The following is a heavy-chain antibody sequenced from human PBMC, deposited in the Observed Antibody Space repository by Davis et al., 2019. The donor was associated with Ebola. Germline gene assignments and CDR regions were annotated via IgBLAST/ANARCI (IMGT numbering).Heavy chain of an antibody. CDR2: IHANEGNT. V-gene: IGHV1-2*02. Sequence: ASVKVSCKASGFTFTGHFIQWVRQAPGRGLEWMAWIHANEGNTKNAQKFQGRVTVTRDTSISTLYMELSALTSDDTAFYYCATRNHYYFDYWGQGTLVTVSS. CDR1: GFTFTGHF. D-gene: IGHD1-14*01. J-gene: IGHJ4*02. CDR3: ATRNHYYFDY.